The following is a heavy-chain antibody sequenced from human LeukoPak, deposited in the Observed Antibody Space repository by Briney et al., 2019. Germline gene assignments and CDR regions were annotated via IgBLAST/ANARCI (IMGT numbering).Heavy chain of an antibody. D-gene: IGHD6-25*01. CDR3: ARDSGWYFDL. J-gene: IGHJ2*01. Sequence: SETLSLTCTVSGGSISSYYWSWIRQPPGKGLEWIGYIYYSGSTNYNPSLKSRVTISVDTSKNQFPLKLSSVTAADTAVYYCARDSGWYFDLWGRGTLVTVSS. V-gene: IGHV4-59*01. CDR1: GGSISSYY. CDR2: IYYSGST.